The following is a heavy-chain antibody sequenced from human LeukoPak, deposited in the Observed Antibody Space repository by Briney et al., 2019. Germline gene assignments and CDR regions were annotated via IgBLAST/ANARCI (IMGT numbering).Heavy chain of an antibody. J-gene: IGHJ3*01. D-gene: IGHD1-14*01. CDR2: IYHSGST. CDR1: GHSISSHNY. CDR3: AKNLTRKAFDV. V-gene: IGHV4-38-2*01. Sequence: PSETLSLTCSVSGHSISSHNYWAWIRQPPGKGLEWIGTIYHSGSTYYNPSLKSRVTLSVDTSKNEFSLNLKSVTAADTAMYYCAKNLTRKAFDVWGHGTMVIVPA.